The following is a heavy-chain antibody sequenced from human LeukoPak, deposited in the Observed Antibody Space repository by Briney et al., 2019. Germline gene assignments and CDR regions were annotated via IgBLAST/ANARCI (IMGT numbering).Heavy chain of an antibody. D-gene: IGHD6-13*01. CDR1: GFTFSSYG. CDR2: IWYDGSNK. Sequence: GGSLRLSCAASGFTFSSYGMHWVRQAPGKGLEWVAVIWYDGSNKYYADSVKGRFTISRDNSKNTLYLQMNSLRAEDTAVYYCAAELVPLYYYYGMDVWGQGTTVTVSS. CDR3: AAELVPLYYYYGMDV. J-gene: IGHJ6*02. V-gene: IGHV3-33*01.